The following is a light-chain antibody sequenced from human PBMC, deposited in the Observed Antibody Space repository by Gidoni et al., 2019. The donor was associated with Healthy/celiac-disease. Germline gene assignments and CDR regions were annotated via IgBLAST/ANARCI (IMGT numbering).Light chain of an antibody. CDR1: QSVSSSF. CDR3: QQYGSSPQYT. Sequence: EIVLTQSPGTLSVSPGERATLSCRASQSVSSSFLAWYQQKPGQAPRLLIYGASSRATGIPDRFSGSGSGTDFTLIISRLEPEDFAVYYCQQYGSSPQYTFGQGTKLEIK. J-gene: IGKJ2*01. V-gene: IGKV3-20*01. CDR2: GAS.